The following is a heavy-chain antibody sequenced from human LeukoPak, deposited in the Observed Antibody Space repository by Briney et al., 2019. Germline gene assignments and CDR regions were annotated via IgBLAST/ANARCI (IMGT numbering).Heavy chain of an antibody. D-gene: IGHD3-10*01. CDR3: ARDKARLLWFGELLFDY. CDR2: MSYDGSNK. V-gene: IGHV3-30-3*01. CDR1: GFTFSSYA. J-gene: IGHJ4*02. Sequence: GRSLRLSCAASGFTFSSYAMHWVRQAPGKGLEWVAVMSYDGSNKYYADSVKGRFTISRDNSKNTPYLQMNSLRAEDTAVYYCARDKARLLWFGELLFDYWGQGTLVTVSS.